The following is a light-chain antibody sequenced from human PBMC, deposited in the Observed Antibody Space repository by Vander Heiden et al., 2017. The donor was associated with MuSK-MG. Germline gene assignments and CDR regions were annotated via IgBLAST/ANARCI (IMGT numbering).Light chain of an antibody. CDR3: QQYYSTPLT. CDR1: QSVLYSSNNKND. J-gene: IGKJ4*01. V-gene: IGKV4-1*01. Sequence: DIVMPQSPDPLAVSLGERATINCKSSQSVLYSSNNKNDLARYQQKPGQPPKLLIYWASTRESGVPDRFSGSGSGTDFTLTISSLQAEDVAVYYCQQYYSTPLTFGGGTKVEIK. CDR2: WAS.